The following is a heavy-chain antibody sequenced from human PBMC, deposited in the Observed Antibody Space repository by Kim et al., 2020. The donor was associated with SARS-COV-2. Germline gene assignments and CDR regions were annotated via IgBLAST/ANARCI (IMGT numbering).Heavy chain of an antibody. Sequence: GGSLRLSCAASGFNFNSYAVHWVRHAPGKGLEWVAVISYDGSEKYYADSVKGRCTISRDNSKNTLYLAVNNLKVEDTAIYHCARDSLPSFSTGWWNFDYWGQGILVTVSS. CDR3: ARDSLPSFSTGWWNFDY. D-gene: IGHD6-19*01. V-gene: IGHV3-30*04. CDR2: ISYDGSEK. J-gene: IGHJ4*02. CDR1: GFNFNSYA.